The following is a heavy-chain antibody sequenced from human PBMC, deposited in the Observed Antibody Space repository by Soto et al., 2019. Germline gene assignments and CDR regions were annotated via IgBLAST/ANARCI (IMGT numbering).Heavy chain of an antibody. J-gene: IGHJ5*02. V-gene: IGHV4-31*03. CDR2: IYYSGST. CDR1: GGSISSGGYY. Sequence: QVQLQESGPGLVKPSQTLSLTCTVSGGSISSGGYYWSWIRQHPGKGLEWIGYIYYSGSTYYNPFVKSRVTIPVDTSQNQFSLQLSSVTAADTAVYYCARGPRNCSGGSCYLGDNHWGQGTLVPVSS. CDR3: ARGPRNCSGGSCYLGDNH. D-gene: IGHD2-15*01.